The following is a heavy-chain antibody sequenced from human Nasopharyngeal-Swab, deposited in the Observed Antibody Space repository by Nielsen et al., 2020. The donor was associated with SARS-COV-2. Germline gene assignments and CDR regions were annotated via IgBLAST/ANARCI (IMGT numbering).Heavy chain of an antibody. CDR2: IKQSGSGQ. CDR3: ARYCSTTSCPRGFDY. V-gene: IGHV3-7*01. CDR1: GFTFSSYW. J-gene: IGHJ4*02. Sequence: GESLKISCAASGFTFSSYWMSWVCQAPGKGLEWVAHIKQSGSGQYYVDSVKGRFTISRDNAKNSLSLQMNSLRAEDTAVYYCARYCSTTSCPRGFDYWGQGTLVTSPQ. D-gene: IGHD2-2*01.